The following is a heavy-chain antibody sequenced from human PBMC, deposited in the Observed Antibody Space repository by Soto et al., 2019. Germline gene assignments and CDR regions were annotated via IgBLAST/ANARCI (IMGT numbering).Heavy chain of an antibody. CDR2: VSNNGGST. CDR1: WGTVGDHG. V-gene: IGHV3-64*01. J-gene: IGHJ6*03. Sequence: LRLCWRAAWGTVGDHGSHRILKTKAKRLEYVSAVSNNGGSTYCANSVKGRFTISRDNSKNTVYLQMGGLRAEDMAVYYCAISATFDWLYYYFSYMAVRGNGTAVPVS. D-gene: IGHD3-9*01. CDR3: AISATFDWLYYYFSYMAV.